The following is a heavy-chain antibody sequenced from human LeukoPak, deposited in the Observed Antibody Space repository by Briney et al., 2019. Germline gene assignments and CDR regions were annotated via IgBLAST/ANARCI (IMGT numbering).Heavy chain of an antibody. V-gene: IGHV3-66*01. Sequence: PGGSLRLSCAASGFTVSSNYMSWVRQAPGKGLEWVSVIYSGGSTYYADSVKGRFTISRDNSKNTLYMQINSLRAEDTAVYYCAKPLVGILGATNFDFWGQGTLVTVSS. CDR1: GFTVSSNY. J-gene: IGHJ4*02. CDR2: IYSGGST. D-gene: IGHD1-26*01. CDR3: AKPLVGILGATNFDF.